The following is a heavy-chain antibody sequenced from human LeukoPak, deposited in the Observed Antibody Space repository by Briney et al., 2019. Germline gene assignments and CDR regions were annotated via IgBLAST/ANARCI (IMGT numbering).Heavy chain of an antibody. CDR2: IYYSGSI. CDR1: GGSISNSSYY. D-gene: IGHD1-14*01. CDR3: ARSGTYGQDAFDI. J-gene: IGHJ3*02. V-gene: IGHV4-39*01. Sequence: SETLSLTCTVSGGSISNSSYYWGWIRQPPGKGLEWIGSIYYSGSIYYNPSLKGRVSVSADTSENQVSLKLNSVTAADTAVYYCARSGTYGQDAFDIWGQGTMVTVSS.